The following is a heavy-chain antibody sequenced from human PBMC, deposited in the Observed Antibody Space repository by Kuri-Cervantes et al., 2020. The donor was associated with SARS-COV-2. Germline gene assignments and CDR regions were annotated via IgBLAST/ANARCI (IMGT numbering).Heavy chain of an antibody. CDR3: ARGVIGVGYSVPLQGSGEPYGMDV. CDR1: RFPFSSYW. Sequence: GGSLRLSCAASRFPFSSYWMSWVRQAPGKGLEWVANIKEDGSERYYVDSVKGRFTISRDNAKNSLYLQMNNLRAEDTAVYYCARGVIGVGYSVPLQGSGEPYGMDVWGQGTTVTVSS. V-gene: IGHV3-7*03. D-gene: IGHD3-10*01. J-gene: IGHJ6*02. CDR2: IKEDGSER.